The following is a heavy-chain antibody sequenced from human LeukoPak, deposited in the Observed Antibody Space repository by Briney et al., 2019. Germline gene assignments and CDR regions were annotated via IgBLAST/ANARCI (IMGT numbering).Heavy chain of an antibody. J-gene: IGHJ6*03. Sequence: ASVKVSCKASGYTFTSYGISWVRQAPGQGLEWMGWISAYNGNTNYAQKLQGRVTMTTDTSTSTAYMELRSLRSDDTAVYYCARAKQQLAPRYNYMDVWGKGTTVTVSS. D-gene: IGHD6-13*01. CDR2: ISAYNGNT. CDR3: ARAKQQLAPRYNYMDV. V-gene: IGHV1-18*01. CDR1: GYTFTSYG.